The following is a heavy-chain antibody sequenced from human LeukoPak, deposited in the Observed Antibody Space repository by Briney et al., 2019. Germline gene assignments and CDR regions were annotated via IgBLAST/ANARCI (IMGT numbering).Heavy chain of an antibody. CDR1: GFTFSSYA. D-gene: IGHD2-8*01. J-gene: IGHJ4*02. Sequence: PGGSLRLSCAASGFTFSSYAMSWVRQAPGKGLEWVSAISASGGGTYYADSVKGRFTISSDNSKSTLYLQMNSLRAEDTAVYYCAKNGVPVRIWGQGTLVTVSS. CDR2: ISASGGGT. CDR3: AKNGVPVRI. V-gene: IGHV3-23*01.